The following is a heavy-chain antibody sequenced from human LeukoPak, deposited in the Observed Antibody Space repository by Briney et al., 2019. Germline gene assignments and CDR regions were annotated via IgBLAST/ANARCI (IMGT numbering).Heavy chain of an antibody. V-gene: IGHV1-18*01. CDR3: ARDAGERYYDSSDKDY. CDR2: ISAYNGNT. CDR1: GYTFTSYG. Sequence: ASVKVSCKASGYTFTSYGISWVRQAPGQGVEWMGWISAYNGNTNYAQKLQGRVTMTTDTSTSTAYMELRSLRSDDTAVYYCARDAGERYYDSSDKDYWGQGTLVTVSS. J-gene: IGHJ4*02. D-gene: IGHD3-22*01.